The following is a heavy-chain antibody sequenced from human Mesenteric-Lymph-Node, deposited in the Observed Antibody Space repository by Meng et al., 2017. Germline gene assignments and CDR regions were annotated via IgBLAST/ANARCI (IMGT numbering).Heavy chain of an antibody. J-gene: IGHJ5*02. CDR3: ARDLPGGTKGTWLDL. D-gene: IGHD1-14*01. Sequence: VPLLQSGAELKKPGASVKVSFKASGYIFNNYGVSWVRQAPGQGPEWMGWISAYNGNTNYAQNFQGRFTMTTDTSTSTAYMELRSLRSDDTAVYYCARDLPGGTKGTWLDLWGQGTLVTVSS. V-gene: IGHV1-18*01. CDR2: ISAYNGNT. CDR1: GYIFNNYG.